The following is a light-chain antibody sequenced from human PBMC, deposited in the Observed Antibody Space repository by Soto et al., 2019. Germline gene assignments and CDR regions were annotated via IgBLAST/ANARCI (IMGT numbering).Light chain of an antibody. CDR2: DGS. V-gene: IGLV2-23*01. CDR3: CSNASGNTLV. Sequence: QSALTQPASVSGSPGQSITISCTGASTDVGTYNLVSWYQQHPGKAPKLIIYDGSDRPSGVSQRFSGSKSGNAASLTIAGHQAEDEADYYCCSNASGNTLVFGGGTKVTVL. J-gene: IGLJ2*01. CDR1: STDVGTYNL.